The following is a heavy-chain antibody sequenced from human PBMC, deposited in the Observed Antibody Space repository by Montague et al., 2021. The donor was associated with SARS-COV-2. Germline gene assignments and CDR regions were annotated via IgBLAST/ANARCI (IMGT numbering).Heavy chain of an antibody. CDR1: GGSISSSSYY. Sequence: SETLSLTCTVSGGSISSSSYYWAWIRQPPGKGLEWIGEINHRGTSNYNPSLMSRVSISVDTSKNQFSLYLGSVTAADTAVYYCARGRQHFNMIVVVMTGGEYYFDYWGQGTLVTVSS. J-gene: IGHJ4*02. CDR3: ARGRQHFNMIVVVMTGGEYYFDY. D-gene: IGHD3-22*01. CDR2: INHRGTS. V-gene: IGHV4-39*02.